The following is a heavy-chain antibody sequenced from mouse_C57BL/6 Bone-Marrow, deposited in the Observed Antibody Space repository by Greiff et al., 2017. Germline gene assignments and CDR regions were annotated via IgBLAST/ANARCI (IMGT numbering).Heavy chain of an antibody. Sequence: QVQLQQPGAELVKPGASVKLSCKASGYTFTSYWMQWVKQRPGQGLEWIGEIDPSDCYTKYNQKFKGKATLTVDTSSSTAYMQLSSLTSEDSAVYYCAGSGLLLSVAYWYFYVWGTGTKV. D-gene: IGHD2-3*01. V-gene: IGHV1-50*01. CDR2: IDPSDCYT. CDR1: GYTFTSYW. J-gene: IGHJ1*03. CDR3: AGSGLLLSVAYWYFYV.